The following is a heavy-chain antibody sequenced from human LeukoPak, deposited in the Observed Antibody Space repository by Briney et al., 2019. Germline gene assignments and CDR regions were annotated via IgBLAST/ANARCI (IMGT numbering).Heavy chain of an antibody. CDR3: ARVGTAPGIYFDF. CDR1: GFTFSDYW. Sequence: GGSLRLSCAASGFTFSDYWMNWVRLAPGKGLEWVASIRQDGSEKSNVDSVKGRFTISRDNTWNSLYLQMNSLRAEDTAVYYCARVGTAPGIYFDFSGQGTLVTVSS. D-gene: IGHD6-13*01. CDR2: IRQDGSEK. J-gene: IGHJ4*01. V-gene: IGHV3-7*01.